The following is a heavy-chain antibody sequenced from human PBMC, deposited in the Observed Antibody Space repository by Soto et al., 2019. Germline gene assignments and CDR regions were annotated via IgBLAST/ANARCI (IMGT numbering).Heavy chain of an antibody. CDR1: GFTFSTYT. CDR2: INGRSNYV. CDR3: AREDGVVGSSSAFDH. V-gene: IGHV3-21*01. D-gene: IGHD1-26*01. Sequence: GGSLRLSCVFSGFTFSTYTMNWVRQAPGKGLEWVSSINGRSNYVYYADSVKGRFTISRDNAKNSLYLQMNRLRAEDTAIYYCAREDGVVGSSSAFDHWGRGTRVTVS. J-gene: IGHJ4*02.